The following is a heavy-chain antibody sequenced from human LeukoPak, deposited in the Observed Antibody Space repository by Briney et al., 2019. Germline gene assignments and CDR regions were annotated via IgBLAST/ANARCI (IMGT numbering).Heavy chain of an antibody. CDR3: ASGAAAGTYYYYGMDV. V-gene: IGHV3-74*01. CDR1: GFTFSSYW. J-gene: IGHJ6*02. Sequence: GGSLRLSCAASGFTFSSYWMHWVRQAPGKGLVWVSRINSDGSSTSYADSVKGRFTISRDNAKNTLYLQMNSLRAEDTAVYYCASGAAAGTYYYYGMDVWGQGTTVTVSS. D-gene: IGHD6-13*01. CDR2: INSDGSST.